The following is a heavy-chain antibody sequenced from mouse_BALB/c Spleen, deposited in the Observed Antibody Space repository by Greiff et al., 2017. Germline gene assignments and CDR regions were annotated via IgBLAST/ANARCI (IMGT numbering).Heavy chain of an antibody. Sequence: DVKLVESGGGLVKPGGSLKLSCAASGFTFSSYAMSWVRQTPEKRLEWVASISSGGSTYYPDSVKGRFTISRDNARNILYLQMSSLRSEDTAMYYCAREGNYGNYFDYWGQGTTLTVSS. CDR2: ISSGGST. V-gene: IGHV5-6-5*01. CDR3: AREGNYGNYFDY. CDR1: GFTFSSYA. D-gene: IGHD2-1*01. J-gene: IGHJ2*01.